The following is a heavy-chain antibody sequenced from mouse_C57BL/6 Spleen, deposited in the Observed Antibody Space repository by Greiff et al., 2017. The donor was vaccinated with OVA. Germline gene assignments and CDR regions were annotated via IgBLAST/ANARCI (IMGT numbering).Heavy chain of an antibody. CDR3: ARFDADGSYWYFDV. D-gene: IGHD1-2*01. CDR1: GYTFTSYW. Sequence: VQLQQPGAELVKPGASVKLSCKASGYTFTSYWMHWVKQRPGQGLEWIGMIHPNSGSTNYNEKFKSKATLTVDKSSSTAYMQLSSLTSEDSAVYYCARFDADGSYWYFDVWGTGTTVTVSS. CDR2: IHPNSGST. J-gene: IGHJ1*03. V-gene: IGHV1-64*01.